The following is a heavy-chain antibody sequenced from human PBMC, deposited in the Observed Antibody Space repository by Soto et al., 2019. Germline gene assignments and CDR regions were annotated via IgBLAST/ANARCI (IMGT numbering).Heavy chain of an antibody. CDR3: ARRTAAAYYRDV. CDR1: GFTFSNYA. V-gene: IGHV3-30*03. CDR2: ISYDGSNE. Sequence: QVQLVESGGGVVQPGRSLRLSCAASGFTFSNYAMFWVRQSPGEGLEWVAVISYDGSNEYYVDSVKGRFSISRDNSKNTLYLQMDSLRTEDTAVYYCARRTAAAYYRDVWGKGTTVTVSS. D-gene: IGHD6-13*01. J-gene: IGHJ6*03.